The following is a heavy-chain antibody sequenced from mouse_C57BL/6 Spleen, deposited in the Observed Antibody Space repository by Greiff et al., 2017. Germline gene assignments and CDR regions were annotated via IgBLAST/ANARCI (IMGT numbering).Heavy chain of an antibody. CDR3: ARESTTVADWYFDV. CDR2: INYDGSST. Sequence: EVQRVESEGGLVQPGSSMKLSCTASGFTFSDYYMAWVRQVPEKGLEWVANINYDGSSTYYLDSLKSRFIISRDNAKNILYLQMSSLKSEDTATYYCARESTTVADWYFDVWGTGTTVTVSS. J-gene: IGHJ1*03. D-gene: IGHD1-1*01. V-gene: IGHV5-16*01. CDR1: GFTFSDYY.